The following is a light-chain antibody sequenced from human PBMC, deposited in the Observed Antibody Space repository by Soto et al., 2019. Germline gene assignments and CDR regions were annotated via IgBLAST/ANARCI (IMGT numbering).Light chain of an antibody. CDR1: NSNIGTKN. CDR3: CIWGSSRGGGV. Sequence: QSVLTQPPSVSAAPGQTVTISCSGSNSNIGTKNVCWYQQLPGTAPKLLIYDNIKRPSGIPDRFSASKSGTSATLAITGLQTGDEADYYCCIWGSSRGGGVFGGGTKVTVL. CDR2: DNI. V-gene: IGLV1-51*01. J-gene: IGLJ2*01.